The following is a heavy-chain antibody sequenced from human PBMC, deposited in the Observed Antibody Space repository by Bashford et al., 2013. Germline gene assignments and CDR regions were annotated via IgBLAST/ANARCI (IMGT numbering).Heavy chain of an antibody. J-gene: IGHJ4*02. V-gene: IGHV3-53*01. D-gene: IGHD1-26*01. CDR2: IYSGGST. Sequence: VRQAPGKGLEWVSVIYSGGSTYYVDSVEGRFTISRDNSKNTMYLQMNSLRADDTAVYYCAKTDGDVGAASSGHFDSWGQGTPVTVSS. CDR3: AKTDGDVGAASSGHFDS.